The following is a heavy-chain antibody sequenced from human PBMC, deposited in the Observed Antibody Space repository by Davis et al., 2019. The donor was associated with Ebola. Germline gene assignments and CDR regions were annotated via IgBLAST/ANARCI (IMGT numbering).Heavy chain of an antibody. CDR3: ANIQLSNNDAFDI. Sequence: GESLKISCAASGFTFSSYGMHWVRQAPGKGLEWVAVISYDGSNKYYADSVKGRFTISRDNSKNTLYLQMNSLRAEDTAVYYCANIQLSNNDAFDIWGQGTMVTVSS. J-gene: IGHJ3*02. D-gene: IGHD5-18*01. CDR1: GFTFSSYG. V-gene: IGHV3-30*18. CDR2: ISYDGSNK.